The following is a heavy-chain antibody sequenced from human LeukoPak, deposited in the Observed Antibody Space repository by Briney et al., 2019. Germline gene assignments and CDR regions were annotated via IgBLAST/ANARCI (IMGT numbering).Heavy chain of an antibody. D-gene: IGHD3-3*02. CDR3: ARDSTLDRFDY. V-gene: IGHV3-48*04. J-gene: IGHJ4*02. CDR2: ISSSSSTI. CDR1: GFTFSSYS. Sequence: GGSLRLSRAASGFTFSSYSMNWVRQAPGKGLEWVSYISSSSSTIYYADSVKGRFTISRDNAKNSLYLQMNSLRAEDTAVYYCARDSTLDRFDYWGQGTLVTVSS.